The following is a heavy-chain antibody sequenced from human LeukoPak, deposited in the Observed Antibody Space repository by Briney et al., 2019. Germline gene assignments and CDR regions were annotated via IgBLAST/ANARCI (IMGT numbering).Heavy chain of an antibody. CDR2: IRPDGSET. V-gene: IGHV3-7*01. CDR1: GFTFSNDW. CDR3: ARDDLTY. J-gene: IGHJ4*02. Sequence: PGGSLRLSCAASGFTFSNDWMAWVRQAPGKGLEWVANIRPDGSETYYVASVDGRFTISRDNAEKSLFVQMNSLTVEDTAVYYCARDDLTYWGQGTLVTVSS. D-gene: IGHD4/OR15-4a*01.